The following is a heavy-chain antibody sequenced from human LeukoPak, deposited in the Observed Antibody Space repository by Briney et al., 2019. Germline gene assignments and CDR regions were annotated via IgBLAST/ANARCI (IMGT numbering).Heavy chain of an antibody. CDR2: IIPIFGTA. CDR1: GGTFSSYA. J-gene: IGHJ4*02. Sequence: GASVKVSCKASGGTFSSYAIGWVRRAPGQGLEWMGRIIPIFGTANYAQKFQGRVTITTDESTSTAYMELSSLRSEDTVVYYCARGAQIYCSGGSCHNFDYWGQGTLVTVSS. V-gene: IGHV1-69*05. CDR3: ARGAQIYCSGGSCHNFDY. D-gene: IGHD2-15*01.